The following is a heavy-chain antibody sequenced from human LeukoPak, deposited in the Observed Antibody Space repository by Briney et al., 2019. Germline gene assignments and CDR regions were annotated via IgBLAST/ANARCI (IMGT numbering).Heavy chain of an antibody. V-gene: IGHV1-46*01. CDR2: INPSGGST. Sequence: PWASVKVSCKASGYTFTGYYMHWVRQAPGQGLEWMGIINPSGGSTSYAQKFQGRVTMTRDTSTSTVYMELSSLRSEDTAVYYCARGYSGSYSIYYFDYWGQGTLVTVSS. J-gene: IGHJ4*02. D-gene: IGHD1-26*01. CDR1: GYTFTGYY. CDR3: ARGYSGSYSIYYFDY.